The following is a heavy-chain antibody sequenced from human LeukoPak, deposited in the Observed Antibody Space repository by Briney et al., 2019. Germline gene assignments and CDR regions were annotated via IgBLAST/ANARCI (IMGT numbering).Heavy chain of an antibody. D-gene: IGHD3-22*01. J-gene: IGHJ4*02. CDR2: IHHSGST. CDR1: GGSISSSTYY. CDR3: ARLGGYYDPPDY. Sequence: PSETLSLTCTVSGGSISSSTYYWAWIRQPPGKGLEWTATIHHSGSTYYNPSLRSRVTLSVETSKNQFSLHLRSVTAADTAVYYCARLGGYYDPPDYWGRGTLVTVSS. V-gene: IGHV4-39*01.